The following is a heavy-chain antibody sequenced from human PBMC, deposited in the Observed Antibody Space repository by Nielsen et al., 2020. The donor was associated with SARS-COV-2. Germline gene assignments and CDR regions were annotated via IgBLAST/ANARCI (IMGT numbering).Heavy chain of an antibody. CDR1: GGSISSYY. J-gene: IGHJ4*02. CDR3: ARVGDYGDSVDFDY. Sequence: GSLRLSCIVSGGSISSYYWSWIRQPPGKGLKWIGYIYYSGSTNYNPSLKSRVTISVDTSKNQFSLKLSSVTAADTAVYYCARVGDYGDSVDFDYWGQGTLVTVSS. CDR2: IYYSGST. V-gene: IGHV4-59*12. D-gene: IGHD4-17*01.